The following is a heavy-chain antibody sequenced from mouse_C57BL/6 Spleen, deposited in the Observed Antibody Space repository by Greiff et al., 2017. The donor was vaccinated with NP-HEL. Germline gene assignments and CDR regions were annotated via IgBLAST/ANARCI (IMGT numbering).Heavy chain of an antibody. V-gene: IGHV5-17*01. CDR1: GFTFSDYG. CDR2: ISSGSSTI. Sequence: EVKVVESGGGLVKPGGSLKLSCAASGFTFSDYGMHWVRQAPEKGLEWVAYISSGSSTIYYADTVKGRFTISRDNAKNTLFLQMTSLRSEDTAMYYCARLTTVRDYAMDYWGQGTSVTVSS. J-gene: IGHJ4*01. CDR3: ARLTTVRDYAMDY. D-gene: IGHD1-1*01.